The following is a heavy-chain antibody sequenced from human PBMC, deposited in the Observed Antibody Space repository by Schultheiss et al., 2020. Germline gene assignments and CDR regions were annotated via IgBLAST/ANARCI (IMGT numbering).Heavy chain of an antibody. CDR1: GGSISSGGYY. D-gene: IGHD5-24*01. CDR2: INHSGST. Sequence: SETLSLTCTVSGGSISSGGYYWSWIRQPPGKGLEWIGEINHSGSTNYNPSLKSRVTISVDTSKNQFSLKLSSVTAADTAVYYCARGYSRDGYNYYHWFDPWGQGTLVTVYS. CDR3: ARGYSRDGYNYYHWFDP. V-gene: IGHV4-39*07. J-gene: IGHJ5*02.